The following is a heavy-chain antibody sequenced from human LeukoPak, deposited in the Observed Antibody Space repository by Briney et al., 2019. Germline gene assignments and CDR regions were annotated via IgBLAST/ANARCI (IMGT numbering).Heavy chain of an antibody. CDR1: GGSFSGYY. J-gene: IGHJ4*02. Sequence: SETLSLTCAVYGGSFSGYYWSWIRQPPGKGLEWIGSIYYSKNTYYNPSLKSRVTISADTSKNQFSLTLGSVSATDTAVYYCVSPRGFSYRYFDYWGQGTLVTVSS. CDR2: IYYSKNT. CDR3: VSPRGFSYRYFDY. D-gene: IGHD5-18*01. V-gene: IGHV4-34*01.